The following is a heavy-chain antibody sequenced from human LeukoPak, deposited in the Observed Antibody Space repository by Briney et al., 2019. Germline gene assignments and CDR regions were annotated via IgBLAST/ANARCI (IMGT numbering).Heavy chain of an antibody. CDR1: GFIFSSYG. V-gene: IGHV3-30*02. D-gene: IGHD6-19*01. CDR2: IRSDGSNK. J-gene: IGHJ4*02. Sequence: GGSLRLSCAGSGFIFSSYGMHWVRQAPGKGLEWMAFIRSDGSNKYYADSVKGRFTISRDNSKNTLYLQMNSLRAEDTAVYYCVRILDSAWGELGYWGQGTLVTVSS. CDR3: VRILDSAWGELGY.